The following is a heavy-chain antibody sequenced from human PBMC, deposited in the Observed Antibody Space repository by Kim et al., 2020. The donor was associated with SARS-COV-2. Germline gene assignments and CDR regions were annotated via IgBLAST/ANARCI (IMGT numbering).Heavy chain of an antibody. D-gene: IGHD5-12*01. Sequence: VKGRFTISRDNSKNTLYLQMNSLRAEDTAVYYCAKDSGGYSGYDFYFDYWGQGTLVTVSS. J-gene: IGHJ4*02. V-gene: IGHV3-30*02. CDR3: AKDSGGYSGYDFYFDY.